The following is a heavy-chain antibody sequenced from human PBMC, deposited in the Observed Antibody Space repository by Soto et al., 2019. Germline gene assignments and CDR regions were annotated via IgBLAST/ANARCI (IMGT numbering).Heavy chain of an antibody. CDR3: AHRVIFDSGHPNWFDP. V-gene: IGHV2-5*02. D-gene: IGHD4-17*01. CDR2: IYWDDDA. Sequence: QITLKESGPTLVKPTQTLTLTCTFSGFSLTARGVGVGWIRQPPGKALEWLALIYWDDDARYSPSLKSRLTITKDTSRNHLLLTMTNMDPVDTATYFWAHRVIFDSGHPNWFDPTRQAVLVTVSS. CDR1: GFSLTARGVG. J-gene: IGHJ5*02.